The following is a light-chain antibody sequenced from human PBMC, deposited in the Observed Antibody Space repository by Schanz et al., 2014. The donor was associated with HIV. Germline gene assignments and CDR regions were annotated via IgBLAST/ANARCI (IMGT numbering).Light chain of an antibody. Sequence: DIQMTQFPSTLSASVGDRVTITCRASQNISTYLNWYQQRPGKAPKLLIYAALNLQSGVPSRFSGSGSGTDFTLIISSLQPEDFASYFCQQTYNTSITFGQGTRLEIK. J-gene: IGKJ5*01. CDR3: QQTYNTSIT. CDR1: QNISTY. CDR2: AAL. V-gene: IGKV1-39*01.